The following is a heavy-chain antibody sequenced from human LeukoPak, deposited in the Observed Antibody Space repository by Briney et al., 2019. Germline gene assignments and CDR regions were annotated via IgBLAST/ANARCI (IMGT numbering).Heavy chain of an antibody. V-gene: IGHV4-34*01. CDR1: GGSFSGYY. CDR3: ARHAMVRGAWYYYYYYMDV. J-gene: IGHJ6*03. D-gene: IGHD3-10*01. Sequence: SETLSLTCAVYGGSFSGYYWSWIRQPPGKGLEWIGEINHSGSTNYNPSLKSRVTISVDTSKNQFSLKLSSVTAADTAVYYCARHAMVRGAWYYYYYYMDVWGKGTTVTISS. CDR2: INHSGST.